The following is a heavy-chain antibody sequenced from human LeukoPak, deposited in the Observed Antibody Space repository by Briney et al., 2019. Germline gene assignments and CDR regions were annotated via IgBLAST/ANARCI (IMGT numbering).Heavy chain of an antibody. CDR3: ARAPSEIGGYYPEYFGH. Sequence: PGGSLRLSCAASGFTFSTYWMHWVRQAPGKGLVWVSRNKSDGSTNYADSVKGRFTISRDNAKNTVSLQMNSLRAEDTGVYYCARAPSEIGGYYPEYFGHWGQGTLVTVSS. CDR1: GFTFSTYW. CDR2: NKSDGST. J-gene: IGHJ1*01. D-gene: IGHD3-22*01. V-gene: IGHV3-74*01.